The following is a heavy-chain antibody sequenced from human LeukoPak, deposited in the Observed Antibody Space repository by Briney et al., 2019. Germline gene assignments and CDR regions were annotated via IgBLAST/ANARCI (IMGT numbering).Heavy chain of an antibody. V-gene: IGHV3-23*01. CDR2: ISGSGSST. J-gene: IGHJ4*02. Sequence: GGSLRLSCAASGFSFSSYAMSWVRQPPGKGLEWVSPISGSGSSTYYADSVKGQFTISRDNSKNTLYLQINSLRAEDTAVYYCAKGVAVASPYYFDYGGQGTLVTVSS. CDR3: AKGVAVASPYYFDY. D-gene: IGHD6-19*01. CDR1: GFSFSSYA.